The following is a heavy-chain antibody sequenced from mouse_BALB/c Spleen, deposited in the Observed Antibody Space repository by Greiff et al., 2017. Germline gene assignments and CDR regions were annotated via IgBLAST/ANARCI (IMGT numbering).Heavy chain of an antibody. D-gene: IGHD2-14*01. CDR3: ARHYRYDEIDY. Sequence: EVMLVESGGGLVKPGGSLKLSCAASGFTFSSYAMSWVRQTPDKRLEWVATISSGGSYTYYPDSVKGRFTISRDNAKNTLYLQMSSLKSEDTAMYYCARHYRYDEIDYWGQGTTLTVSS. V-gene: IGHV5-6*03. CDR2: ISSGGSYT. J-gene: IGHJ2*01. CDR1: GFTFSSYA.